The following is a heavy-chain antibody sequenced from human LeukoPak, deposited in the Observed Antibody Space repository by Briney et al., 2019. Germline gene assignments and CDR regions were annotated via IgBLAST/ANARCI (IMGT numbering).Heavy chain of an antibody. CDR2: IKSKTDGGTT. CDR3: TTEPPSDWGSRGGGY. V-gene: IGHV3-15*01. D-gene: IGHD7-27*01. CDR1: GFTFDNAW. J-gene: IGHJ4*02. Sequence: GGSLRLSCAASGFTFDNAWMSWVRQAPGKGLEWVGRIKSKTDGGTTDYAAPVKGRFSISRDDSKNILFLQMNSLESEDTGVYYCTTEPPSDWGSRGGGYWGQGTLVTVSS.